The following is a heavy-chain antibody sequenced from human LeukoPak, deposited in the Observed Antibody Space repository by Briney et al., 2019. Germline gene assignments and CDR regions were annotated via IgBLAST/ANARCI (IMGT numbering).Heavy chain of an antibody. V-gene: IGHV3-23*01. J-gene: IGHJ4*02. Sequence: GGSLTLSCAASGFTFSSYAMRWDRPAPGKGLEGGSAISGSGGSTYYADSVKGRFTISRDNSKNTLYLQMNSLRAEDTAVYYCARDTRDGYNLDYWGQGTLVTVSS. CDR2: ISGSGGST. CDR3: ARDTRDGYNLDY. CDR1: GFTFSSYA. D-gene: IGHD5-24*01.